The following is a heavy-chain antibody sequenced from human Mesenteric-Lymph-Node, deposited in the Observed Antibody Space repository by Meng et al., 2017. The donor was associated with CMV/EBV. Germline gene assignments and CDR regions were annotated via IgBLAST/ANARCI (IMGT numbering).Heavy chain of an antibody. CDR2: IRSKAYGGTT. J-gene: IGHJ4*02. CDR3: TREVYSSSWYDY. Sequence: GESLKISCTASGFTFGGYAMSWVRQAPGKGLEWVGFIRSKAYGGTTEYAASVKGRFTISRDDSNSIAYLQMNSLKTEDTAVYYCTREVYSSSWYDYWGQGTLVTVSS. V-gene: IGHV3-49*04. D-gene: IGHD6-13*01. CDR1: GFTFGGYA.